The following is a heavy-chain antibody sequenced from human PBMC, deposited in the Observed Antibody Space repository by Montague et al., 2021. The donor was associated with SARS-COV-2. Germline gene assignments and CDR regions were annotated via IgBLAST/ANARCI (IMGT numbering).Heavy chain of an antibody. V-gene: IGHV4-61*02. CDR1: GGSIRSDTSY. CDR3: ARENRGGDGSGYYFYFGMDV. Sequence: TLSLTCSVSGGSIRSDTSYYNWFRQPDGKGLEWVGRIYHGGSASYNPSLKSRVIISLDTSKNEVSLKMSSVTAADSASYFCARENRGGDGSGYYFYFGMDVWGRGTTVTVSS. J-gene: IGHJ6*02. CDR2: IYHGGSA. D-gene: IGHD4-17*01.